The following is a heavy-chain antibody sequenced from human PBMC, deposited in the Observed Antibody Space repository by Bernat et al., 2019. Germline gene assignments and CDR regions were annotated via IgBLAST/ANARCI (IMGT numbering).Heavy chain of an antibody. CDR1: GYSFSTYA. CDR3: ARDRPTASGTYGRDV. D-gene: IGHD3-10*01. CDR2: INEVNGNS. Sequence: QVQLVQSGAEVKKSGTSVTVSCKASGYSFSTYAMHWVRQAPGQTLEWMGWINEVNGNSNYSEKFQGRLTIFRDTSASTAYMELSSLTSEDTAVYYCARDRPTASGTYGRDVWGQGTTVIVSS. V-gene: IGHV1-3*01. J-gene: IGHJ6*02.